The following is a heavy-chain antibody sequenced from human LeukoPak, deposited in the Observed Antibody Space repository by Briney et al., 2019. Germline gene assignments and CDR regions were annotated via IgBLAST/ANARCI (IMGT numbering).Heavy chain of an antibody. Sequence: SETLSLTCTVSGDSINSSRHYWGWIRQPPGKGLEWIRSIYYSGSTYYNPSLKSQVTISIDRSKNRFSLNLSSVTAADTALYYCARVRAYYDILTGYSGDYFDHWGQGTPVTVSS. J-gene: IGHJ4*02. V-gene: IGHV4-39*07. D-gene: IGHD3-9*01. CDR2: IYYSGST. CDR3: ARVRAYYDILTGYSGDYFDH. CDR1: GDSINSSRHY.